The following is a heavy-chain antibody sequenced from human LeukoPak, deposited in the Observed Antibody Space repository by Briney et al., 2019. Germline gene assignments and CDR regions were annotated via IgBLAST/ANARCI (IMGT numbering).Heavy chain of an antibody. J-gene: IGHJ4*02. CDR3: AKVPLSSSGWDREYYFDY. CDR1: GFTFSSYG. Sequence: GGSLSLSCVASGFTFSSYGMHRVRQAPGKGSEWVAFIRSDASNQYYADSVKGRFTISRDNSKNTLYLQMNSLRAEDTAVYYCAKVPLSSSGWDREYYFDYWGQGTLVTVSS. V-gene: IGHV3-30*02. D-gene: IGHD6-19*01. CDR2: IRSDASNQ.